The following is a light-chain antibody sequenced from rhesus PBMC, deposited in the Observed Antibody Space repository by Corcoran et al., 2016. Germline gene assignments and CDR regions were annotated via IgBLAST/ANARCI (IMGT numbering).Light chain of an antibody. V-gene: IGLV2-23*01. J-gene: IGLJ1*01. CDR2: DVI. CDR1: NNDIGGYDY. CDR3: CSYASMNNVI. Sequence: QAALTQPPSVSGSPGQSVTLSCTGSNNDIGGYDYVSWYQQHPGNAPKLLIHDVIKRPPGVSGRFSGSKFATTASLTISDLQPEDEATYYCCSYASMNNVIFGFGTRLIVL.